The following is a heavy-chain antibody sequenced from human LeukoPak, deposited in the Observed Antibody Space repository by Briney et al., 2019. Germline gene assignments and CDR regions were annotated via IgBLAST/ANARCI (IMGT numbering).Heavy chain of an antibody. J-gene: IGHJ4*02. CDR3: TTAALY. CDR2: IKSKTDGGTT. CDR1: GFTFSNSW. Sequence: AWSLRLSCVASGFTFSNSWMSGVRKAPGKGVEWVSRIKSKTDGGTTDYAAPVKGRFTISRDDSKNMLYLQMNSLKTEDTAIYYCTTAALYWGQGDLVIVSS. V-gene: IGHV3-15*01.